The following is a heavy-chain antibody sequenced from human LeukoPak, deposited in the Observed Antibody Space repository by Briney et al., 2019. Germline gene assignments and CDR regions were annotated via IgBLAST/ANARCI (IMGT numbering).Heavy chain of an antibody. CDR3: AKAPVTSCRGAFCYPFDY. J-gene: IGHJ4*02. CDR2: MSSSDDGR. V-gene: IGHV3-23*01. Sequence: GGSLRLSCATSGFSLSSYAMSWVRQAPGKGLEWVSAMSSSDDGRYYAASVRGRFTISRDTSRSTLYLQMNSLRAEDAAVYYCAKAPVTSCRGAFCYPFDYWGQGTLVTVSS. CDR1: GFSLSSYA. D-gene: IGHD2-15*01.